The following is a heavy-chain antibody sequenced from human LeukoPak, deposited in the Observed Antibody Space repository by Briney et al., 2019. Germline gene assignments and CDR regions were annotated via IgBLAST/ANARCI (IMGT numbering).Heavy chain of an antibody. CDR1: GGSISSYY. J-gene: IGHJ6*02. CDR3: ARRPRSGNGMDV. D-gene: IGHD6-19*01. CDR2: IYYSGST. Sequence: KPSETLSLTCTVSGGSISSYYWSWIRQPPGKGLEWIGYIYYSGSTNYNPSLKSRVTISVDTSKNQFSLKLSSVTAADTAVYYCARRPRSGNGMDVWGQGTTVTVSS. V-gene: IGHV4-59*08.